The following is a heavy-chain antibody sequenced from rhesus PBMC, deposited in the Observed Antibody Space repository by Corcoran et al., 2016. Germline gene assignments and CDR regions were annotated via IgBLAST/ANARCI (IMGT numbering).Heavy chain of an antibody. Sequence: QVQLQESGPGLVKPSETLSLTCAVSGYSISGYYWSWIRQAPGKGLEWIGYTTYSGSTSYNPSLKSRVTIARDTSKNQCSLKLSSVTAADTAVYYCARGRNTVTTSTFDYWGQGVLVTVSS. CDR1: GYSISGYY. D-gene: IGHD4-23*01. CDR3: ARGRNTVTTSTFDY. CDR2: TTYSGST. V-gene: IGHV4-122*02. J-gene: IGHJ4*01.